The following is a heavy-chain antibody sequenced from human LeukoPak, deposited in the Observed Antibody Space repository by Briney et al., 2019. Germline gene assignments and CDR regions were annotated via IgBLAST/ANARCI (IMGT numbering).Heavy chain of an antibody. CDR1: GYTFTGYY. V-gene: IGHV1-2*04. CDR3: ARGEGIAAAGVDY. CDR2: INPNSGGT. D-gene: IGHD6-13*01. Sequence: GASVKVSCKASGYTFTGYYMHWVRQAPGQGLEWMGWINPNSGGTNYAQQFQGWVTMTRDTSISTAYMELSRLRSDDTAVYYCARGEGIAAAGVDYWGQGTLVTVSS. J-gene: IGHJ4*02.